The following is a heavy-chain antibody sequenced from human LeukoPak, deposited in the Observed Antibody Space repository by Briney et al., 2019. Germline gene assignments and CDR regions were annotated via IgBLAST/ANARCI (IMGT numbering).Heavy chain of an antibody. CDR1: GFTFSSYA. CDR3: AREIDYYYDSSGYFDY. V-gene: IGHV3-23*01. J-gene: IGHJ4*02. Sequence: GGSLRLSCAASGFTFSSYAMSWARQAPGKGLEWVSAISGSGGSTYYADSVKGRFTISRDNSKNTLYLQMNSLRAEDTAVYYCAREIDYYYDSSGYFDYWGQGTLVTVSS. D-gene: IGHD3-22*01. CDR2: ISGSGGST.